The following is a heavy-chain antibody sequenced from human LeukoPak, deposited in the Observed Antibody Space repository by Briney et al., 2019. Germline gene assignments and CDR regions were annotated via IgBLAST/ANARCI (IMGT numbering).Heavy chain of an antibody. CDR1: GYTFTSYG. J-gene: IGHJ4*02. CDR2: ISAYNGNT. D-gene: IGHD5-12*01. Sequence: EASVKVSCKASGYTFTSYGISWVRQAPGQGLEWMGWISAYNGNTNYAQKLQGRVTMTTDTSTSTAYMELRSLRSDDTAVYYCARGFSRGYSGYEEGAYFDYWGQGTLVTVS. CDR3: ARGFSRGYSGYEEGAYFDY. V-gene: IGHV1-18*01.